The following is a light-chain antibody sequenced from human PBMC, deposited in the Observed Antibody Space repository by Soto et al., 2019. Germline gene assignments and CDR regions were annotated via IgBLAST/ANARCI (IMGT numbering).Light chain of an antibody. CDR1: RGIGST. Sequence: EVVMTQSPATLSVSPGERATLSCRASRGIGSTLAWYQQKPGQTPRLLIYDTSTRATGVPARFIGSASGTEFTLTITSLQSEAFAIYYCQHYVTWPLAFGGGTRVENK. CDR3: QHYVTWPLA. CDR2: DTS. V-gene: IGKV3-15*01. J-gene: IGKJ4*01.